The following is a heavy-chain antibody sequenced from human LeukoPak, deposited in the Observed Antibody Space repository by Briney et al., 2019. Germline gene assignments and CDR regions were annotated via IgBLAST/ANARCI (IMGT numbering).Heavy chain of an antibody. V-gene: IGHV3-33*01. D-gene: IGHD1-26*01. CDR3: ARDRGSYRPIPTASLDY. CDR2: IWYDGSNK. CDR1: GFTFSSYG. J-gene: IGHJ4*02. Sequence: TGGSLRLSCAASGFTFSSYGMHWLPQAPGKGLEGVAVIWYDGSNKYYADSVKGRFTISRDNSKNTLYLQMNSLRAEDTAVYYCARDRGSYRPIPTASLDYWGQGTLVTVSS.